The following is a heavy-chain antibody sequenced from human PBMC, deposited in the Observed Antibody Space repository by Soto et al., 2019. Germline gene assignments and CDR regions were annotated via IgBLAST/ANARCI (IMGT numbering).Heavy chain of an antibody. CDR1: EFTFSTYA. Sequence: EVQLLESGGGLVQPGESLRLSCAASEFTFSTYAMSWVRQAPGKGLEWVSTIGGSGSTYYADSVKGRFTVSRDNSKNTVYLQLNRLRAEDTAVYYCAQRAITTSKYFDYWGQGALVTVSA. J-gene: IGHJ4*02. V-gene: IGHV3-23*01. CDR3: AQRAITTSKYFDY. CDR2: IGGSGST. D-gene: IGHD6-6*01.